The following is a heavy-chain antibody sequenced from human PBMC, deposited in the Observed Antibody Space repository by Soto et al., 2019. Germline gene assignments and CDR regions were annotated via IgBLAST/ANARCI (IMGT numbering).Heavy chain of an antibody. D-gene: IGHD3-3*01. CDR3: AKERDDFWSGYSHSFDY. J-gene: IGHJ4*02. Sequence: GGSVGLSCAASGFTFSSYDMHWFRQGPGRGLEWVSGISGSGGGTNYADSVKGRFTLSRDNSKNTLYLQMNSLRAEDTAVYYCAKERDDFWSGYSHSFDYWGQGTLVTVSS. CDR1: GFTFSSYD. CDR2: ISGSGGGT. V-gene: IGHV3-23*01.